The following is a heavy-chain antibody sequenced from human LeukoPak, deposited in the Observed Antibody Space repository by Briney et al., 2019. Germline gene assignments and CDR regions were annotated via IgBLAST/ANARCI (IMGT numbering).Heavy chain of an antibody. D-gene: IGHD3-22*01. CDR3: AKEPYYYDSSGYYYFPYYFDY. CDR2: ISGSGGST. Sequence: GGSLRLSCAASGFTFSSYAMSWVRQAPGKGLEWVSAISGSGGSTYYADSVKGWFTISRDNSKNTLYLQMNSLRAEDTAVYYCAKEPYYYDSSGYYYFPYYFDYWGQGTLVTVSS. J-gene: IGHJ4*02. CDR1: GFTFSSYA. V-gene: IGHV3-23*01.